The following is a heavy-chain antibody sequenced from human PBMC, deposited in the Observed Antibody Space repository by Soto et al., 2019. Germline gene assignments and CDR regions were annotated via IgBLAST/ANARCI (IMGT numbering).Heavy chain of an antibody. V-gene: IGHV4-30-4*01. D-gene: IGHD3-22*01. Sequence: TLSLTCTVSGGSISSGDYYWSWIRQPPGKGLEWIGYIYYSGSTYYNPSLKSRVTISVDTSKNQFSLKLSSVTAADTAVYYCARDKYYYDSSGYYTVDAFDIWGQGTMVTVSS. J-gene: IGHJ3*02. CDR3: ARDKYYYDSSGYYTVDAFDI. CDR1: GGSISSGDYY. CDR2: IYYSGST.